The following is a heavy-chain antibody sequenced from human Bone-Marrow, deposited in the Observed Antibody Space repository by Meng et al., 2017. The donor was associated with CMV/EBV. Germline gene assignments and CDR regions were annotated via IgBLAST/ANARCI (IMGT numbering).Heavy chain of an antibody. V-gene: IGHV3-21*01. CDR1: GFTFSSYE. Sequence: GESLKISCAASGFTFSSYEMNWVRQAPGKGLEWVSSISSSSSYIYYADSVKGRFTISRDNAKNSLYLQMNSLRAEDTAVYYCARDSRVDTAMVVYGLDVWGQGTTVTVSS. CDR3: ARDSRVDTAMVVYGLDV. D-gene: IGHD5-18*01. CDR2: ISSSSSYI. J-gene: IGHJ6*02.